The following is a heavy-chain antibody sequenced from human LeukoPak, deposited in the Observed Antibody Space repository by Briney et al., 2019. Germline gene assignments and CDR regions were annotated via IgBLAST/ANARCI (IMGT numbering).Heavy chain of an antibody. V-gene: IGHV1-18*01. Sequence: ASVKVSCKPSGYTFTSYGISWVRQAPGQGLEWMGWISAYNGNTNYAQKLQGRVTMTTDTSTSTAYMELRSLRSDDTAVYYCARKVAAAGTLAWFDPWGQGTLVTVSS. D-gene: IGHD6-13*01. CDR3: ARKVAAAGTLAWFDP. J-gene: IGHJ5*02. CDR2: ISAYNGNT. CDR1: GYTFTSYG.